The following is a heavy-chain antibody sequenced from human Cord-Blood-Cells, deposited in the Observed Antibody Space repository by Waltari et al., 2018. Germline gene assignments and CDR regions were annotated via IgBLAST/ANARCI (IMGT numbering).Heavy chain of an antibody. J-gene: IGHJ6*03. CDR3: ARYGSGSYYYYYMDI. Sequence: QVQLVQSGAEVKKPGSSVKVSRKVSGGPFRSYAISWFRHACGQGLELLGSIIPSLGIANYAQKFQGRVTITADKSTSTAYMELSSLRSEDTAVYYCARYGSGSYYYYYMDIWGKGTTVTVSS. V-gene: IGHV1-69*09. CDR2: IIPSLGIA. CDR1: GGPFRSYA. D-gene: IGHD3-10*01.